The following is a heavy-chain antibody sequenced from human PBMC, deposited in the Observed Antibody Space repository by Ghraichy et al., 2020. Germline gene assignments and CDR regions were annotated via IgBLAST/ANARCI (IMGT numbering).Heavy chain of an antibody. V-gene: IGHV3-30*18. D-gene: IGHD3-3*01. Sequence: GGSLRLSCAASGFTFSSYGMHWVRQAPGKGLEWVAVISYDGSNKYYADSVKGRFTISRDNSKNTLYLQMNSLRAEDTAVYYCAKDAPYYDFWSGYPYYFDYWGQGTLVTVSS. CDR3: AKDAPYYDFWSGYPYYFDY. J-gene: IGHJ4*02. CDR2: ISYDGSNK. CDR1: GFTFSSYG.